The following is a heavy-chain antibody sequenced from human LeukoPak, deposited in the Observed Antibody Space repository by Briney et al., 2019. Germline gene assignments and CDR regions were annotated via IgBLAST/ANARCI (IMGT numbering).Heavy chain of an antibody. V-gene: IGHV4-59*11. CDR2: IYYSGRT. Sequence: SETLSLTCTVSGGSISGHYWSWFRQPPGKGLEWIGYIYYSGRTNYNPSLKSRVTISVDTSKNQFSLKLSSVTAADTAVYYCASYDILTGDDAFDIWGQGTMVTVSS. CDR3: ASYDILTGDDAFDI. CDR1: GGSISGHY. D-gene: IGHD3-9*01. J-gene: IGHJ3*02.